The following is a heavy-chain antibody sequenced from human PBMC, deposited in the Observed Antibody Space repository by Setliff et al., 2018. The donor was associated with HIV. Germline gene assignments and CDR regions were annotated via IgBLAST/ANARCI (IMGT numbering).Heavy chain of an antibody. V-gene: IGHV3-48*01. D-gene: IGHD6-13*01. CDR1: GFTFNTYS. J-gene: IGHJ5*02. CDR2: ISGSSANI. Sequence: GGSLRLSCAASGFTFNTYSMNWVRQAPGKGLKWISYISGSSANIQYADSVRGRFTISRDNAKNSMYLQMNSLRAEDTAVYYCARTASYGNSWYHWFDPWGQGTLVTVSS. CDR3: ARTASYGNSWYHWFDP.